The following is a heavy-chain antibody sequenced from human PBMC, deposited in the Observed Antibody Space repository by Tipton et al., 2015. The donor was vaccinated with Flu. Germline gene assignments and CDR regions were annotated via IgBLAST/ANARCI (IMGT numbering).Heavy chain of an antibody. J-gene: IGHJ6*02. D-gene: IGHD4-11*01. CDR1: GYTFTNYF. V-gene: IGHV1-46*01. CDR2: IKPSAGDT. Sequence: QSGAEVKRPVASVQVSCKASGYTFTNYFMHWVRQAPGQGLEWIGLIKPSAGDTVYAQKFQGRVTMTRDTSTGTVYMDLYSLTSEDTAVYYCAREDNSWDVWGQGP. CDR3: AREDNSWDV.